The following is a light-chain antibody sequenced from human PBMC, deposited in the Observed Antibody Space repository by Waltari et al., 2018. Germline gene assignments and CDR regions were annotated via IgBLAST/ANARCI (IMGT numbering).Light chain of an antibody. V-gene: IGLV2-23*02. CDR1: SSDVGSYNL. CDR3: CSYAGANTYV. J-gene: IGLJ1*01. CDR2: EVS. Sequence: QSALTQPASVSGSPGQSITVSCPGTSSDVGSYNLVSWYQHHPPKAPNLMIYEVSKRPSGVSNRFSGSKSGNTASLTISGLQPEDEADYYCCSYAGANTYVFGSGTKVTVL.